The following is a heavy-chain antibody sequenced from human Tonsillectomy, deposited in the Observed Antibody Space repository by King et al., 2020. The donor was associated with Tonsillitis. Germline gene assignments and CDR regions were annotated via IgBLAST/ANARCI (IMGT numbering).Heavy chain of an antibody. D-gene: IGHD4-11*01. J-gene: IGHJ5*02. V-gene: IGHV3-15*01. CDR1: GFTFSNAW. CDR2: IKSKTDGGTT. CDR3: TPDFTDPVTTITTGWFAP. Sequence: DVQLVESGGGLVKPGGSLRLSCAASGFTFSNAWMSWVRQAPGKGLEWVGRIKSKTDGGTTDYAAPVKGRFSISRDDSENTLYLQMNSLKTEDTAVYYCTPDFTDPVTTITTGWFAPSGQGTLVTVSS.